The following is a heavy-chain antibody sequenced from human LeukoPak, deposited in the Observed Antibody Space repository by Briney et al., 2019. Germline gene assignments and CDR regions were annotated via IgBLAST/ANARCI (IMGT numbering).Heavy chain of an antibody. CDR1: GFTFSTYS. Sequence: GGSLRLPCAASGFTFSTYSMIWVRQAPGKGLEWLSYINGDSNTIYYADSVKGRFTISRDDAKNSLYLQLNSLRAEDTAVYYCARDRHSSVDYWGQGTLVTVSS. CDR2: INGDSNTI. J-gene: IGHJ4*02. V-gene: IGHV3-48*01. CDR3: ARDRHSSVDY. D-gene: IGHD3-22*01.